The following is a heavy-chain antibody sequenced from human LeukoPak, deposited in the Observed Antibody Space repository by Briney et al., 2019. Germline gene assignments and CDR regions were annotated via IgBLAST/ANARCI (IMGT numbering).Heavy chain of an antibody. V-gene: IGHV3-48*01. CDR3: ARDAGNSGYGCDL. D-gene: IGHD5-12*01. CDR2: IRSSSET. J-gene: IGHJ5*02. Sequence: GGSLRLSCAASGFTFSQYSMNWVRQAPGKGLEWVSHIRSSSETFYADSVKGRFTVSRDNARNSLYLQMNNLRGEDTAIYYCARDAGNSGYGCDLWGQGTLVTVSS. CDR1: GFTFSQYS.